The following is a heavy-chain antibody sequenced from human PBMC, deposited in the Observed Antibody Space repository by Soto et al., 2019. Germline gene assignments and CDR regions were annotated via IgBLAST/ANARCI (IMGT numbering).Heavy chain of an antibody. CDR3: ARTIKRGLIVVVPAAHDAFDI. CDR2: ISSSSSYI. D-gene: IGHD2-2*01. Sequence: GVSLRLSCAASGFTFSSYSMNWVRQAPGKGLEWVSSISSSSSYIYYADSVKGRFTISRDNAKNSLYLQMNSLRAEDTAVYYCARTIKRGLIVVVPAAHDAFDIWGQGTMVTVSS. J-gene: IGHJ3*02. CDR1: GFTFSSYS. V-gene: IGHV3-21*01.